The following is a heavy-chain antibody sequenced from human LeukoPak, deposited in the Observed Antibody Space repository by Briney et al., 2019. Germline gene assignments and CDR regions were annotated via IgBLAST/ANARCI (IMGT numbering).Heavy chain of an antibody. CDR3: AKQPYNYYYLDV. Sequence: LPGGSLRLSCAISGLTFHDYAMTWVRQAPGKGLEWVLTIVGDSSKTYYADSVKGRFTISRDNSNYMLFLHMNNLRAEDTAIYYCAKQPYNYYYLDVWGKGTTVTVSS. D-gene: IGHD2-21*01. J-gene: IGHJ6*03. V-gene: IGHV3-23*01. CDR2: IVGDSSKT. CDR1: GLTFHDYA.